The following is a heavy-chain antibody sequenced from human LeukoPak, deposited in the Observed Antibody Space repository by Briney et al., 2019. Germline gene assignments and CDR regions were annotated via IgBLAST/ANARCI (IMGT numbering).Heavy chain of an antibody. CDR2: IYPGDSDT. D-gene: IGHD6-19*01. Sequence: GESLKISCKGSGYSFTSYWIGWVRQMPGKGLEWMGIIYPGDSDTRYSPSFQGQVTISADKSISTAYLQWSSLKASDTAMYYCATSLRIAVAAPSEFDYWGQGTLVTVSS. V-gene: IGHV5-51*01. J-gene: IGHJ4*02. CDR1: GYSFTSYW. CDR3: ATSLRIAVAAPSEFDY.